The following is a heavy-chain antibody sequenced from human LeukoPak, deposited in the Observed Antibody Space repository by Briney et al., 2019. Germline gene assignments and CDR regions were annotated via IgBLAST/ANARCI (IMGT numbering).Heavy chain of an antibody. D-gene: IGHD4-23*01. J-gene: IGHJ4*02. V-gene: IGHV3-74*01. CDR3: LSVRDGGAADH. CDR2: TNRDESST. CDR1: GFTFSDYW. Sequence: GGSLRLSCAASGFTFSDYWMQWVRQVPGKGLVWLTRTNRDESSTTYADSVKGRFTISRDNAKNTLYLEMNSLRAEDTGLYHCLSVRDGGAADHWGQGTLVTVSS.